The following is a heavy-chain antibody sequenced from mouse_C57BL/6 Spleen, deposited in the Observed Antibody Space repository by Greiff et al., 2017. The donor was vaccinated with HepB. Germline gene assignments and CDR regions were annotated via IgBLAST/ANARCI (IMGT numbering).Heavy chain of an antibody. CDR2: INPSNGGT. CDR3: ASSYYGNRYWYFDV. J-gene: IGHJ1*03. V-gene: IGHV1-53*01. CDR1: GYTFTSYW. D-gene: IGHD2-10*01. Sequence: QVQLQQPGTELVKPGASVKLSCKASGYTFTSYWMHWVKQRPGQGLEWIGNINPSNGGTNYNEKFKSKATLTVDKSSSTAYMQRSSLTSQDSAVYYCASSYYGNRYWYFDVWGTGTTVTVSS.